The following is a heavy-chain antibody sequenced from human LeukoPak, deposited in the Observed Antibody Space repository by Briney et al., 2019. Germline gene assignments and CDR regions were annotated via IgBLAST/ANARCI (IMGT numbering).Heavy chain of an antibody. Sequence: GGSLRLPCAASGFTFDDYAMHWVRQAPGKGLEWVSGISWNSGSIGYADSVKGRFTISRDNAKNSLYLQMNSLRAEDTALYYCAKGHYYDSSDYFDYWGQGTLVTVSS. CDR3: AKGHYYDSSDYFDY. D-gene: IGHD3-22*01. CDR2: ISWNSGSI. CDR1: GFTFDDYA. V-gene: IGHV3-9*01. J-gene: IGHJ4*02.